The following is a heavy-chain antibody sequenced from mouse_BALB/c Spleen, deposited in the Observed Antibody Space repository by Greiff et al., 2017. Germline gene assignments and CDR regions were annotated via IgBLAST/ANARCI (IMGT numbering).Heavy chain of an antibody. Sequence: EVKLMESGGGLVQPGGSRKLSCAASGFTFSSFGMHWVRQAPEKGLEWVAYISSGSSTIYCADTVKGRFTISRDNPKNTLFLQMTSLRSEDTAMYYCARGGDGNYLDYWGQGTTLTVSS. CDR1: GFTFSSFG. V-gene: IGHV5-17*02. CDR3: ARGGDGNYLDY. J-gene: IGHJ2*01. D-gene: IGHD2-1*01. CDR2: ISSGSSTI.